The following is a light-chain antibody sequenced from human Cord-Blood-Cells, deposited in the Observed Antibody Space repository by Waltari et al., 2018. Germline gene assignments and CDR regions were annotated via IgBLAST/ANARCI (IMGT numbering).Light chain of an antibody. J-gene: IGLJ1*01. V-gene: IGLV2-23*01. Sequence: QSALPQPASVSGSPGQSITISCTGTSSDVGSYNLVSWYQQHPGKAPKLMIYEGSKRPSGVSKRFAGSKSGNTASLTISGLQAEDEADYYCCAYAGSSTYVFGTGTKVTVL. CDR2: EGS. CDR1: SSDVGSYNL. CDR3: CAYAGSSTYV.